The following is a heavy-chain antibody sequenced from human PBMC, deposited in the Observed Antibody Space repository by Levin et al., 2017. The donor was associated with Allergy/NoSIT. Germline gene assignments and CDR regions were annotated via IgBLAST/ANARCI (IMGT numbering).Heavy chain of an antibody. V-gene: IGHV4-34*01. Sequence: SQTLSLTCAVYGGSFSGYYWSWIRQPPGKGLEWIGEINHSGSTNYNPSLKSRVTISVDTSKNQFSLKLSSVTAADTAVYYCARRYDFWSGYYKLVGEKFDYWGQGTLVTVSS. D-gene: IGHD3-3*01. CDR1: GGSFSGYY. J-gene: IGHJ4*02. CDR2: INHSGST. CDR3: ARRYDFWSGYYKLVGEKFDY.